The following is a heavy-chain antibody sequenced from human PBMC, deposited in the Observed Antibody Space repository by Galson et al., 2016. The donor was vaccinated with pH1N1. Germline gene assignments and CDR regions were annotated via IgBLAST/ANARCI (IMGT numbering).Heavy chain of an antibody. CDR1: GFTFSSYG. D-gene: IGHD3-10*01. J-gene: IGHJ5*02. V-gene: IGHV3-30*18. CDR3: AKPIYGSGGFDP. Sequence: SLRLSCAASGFTFSSYGMHWVRQAPGKGLEWVAVISYDGSKKYYADSVKGRFTISRDNSKNTLYLQTNSLRAEDTAVYYCAKPIYGSGGFDPWGQGTLVTVSS. CDR2: ISYDGSKK.